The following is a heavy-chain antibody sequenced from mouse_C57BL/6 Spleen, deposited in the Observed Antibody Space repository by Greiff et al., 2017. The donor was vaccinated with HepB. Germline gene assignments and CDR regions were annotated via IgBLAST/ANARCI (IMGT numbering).Heavy chain of an antibody. CDR1: GYTFTSYW. D-gene: IGHD1-1*01. Sequence: QVQLQQPGAELVMPGASVKLSCKASGYTFTSYWMHWVKQRPGQGLEWIGEIDPSDSYTNYNQKFKGKSTLTVDKSSSTAYMQLSSLTSEDSAVYYCARWGTTGVIYAMDYWGQGTSVTVSS. CDR2: IDPSDSYT. V-gene: IGHV1-69*01. J-gene: IGHJ4*01. CDR3: ARWGTTGVIYAMDY.